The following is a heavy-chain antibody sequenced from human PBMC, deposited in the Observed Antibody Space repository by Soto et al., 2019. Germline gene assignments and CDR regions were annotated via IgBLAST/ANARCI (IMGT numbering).Heavy chain of an antibody. CDR3: ARHHESGWYGY. J-gene: IGHJ4*02. D-gene: IGHD6-19*01. CDR2: IYYSGST. CDR1: GGSIDKSTYY. V-gene: IGHV4-39*01. Sequence: QLQLQESGPGLAKPFSGGSIDKSTYYWCWIRQPPGKALEWIGSIYYSGSTYYYPSFKSRVTISVDTSRNQFSLKLSSVTAADTAVYYCARHHESGWYGYWGQGTLVTVSS.